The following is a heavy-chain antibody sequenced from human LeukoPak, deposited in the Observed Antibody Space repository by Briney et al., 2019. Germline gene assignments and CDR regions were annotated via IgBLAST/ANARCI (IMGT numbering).Heavy chain of an antibody. CDR2: ISSSSSYT. D-gene: IGHD6-19*01. J-gene: IGHJ4*02. CDR1: GLSFSGYY. CDR3: ARAVGSGPGGHFDY. V-gene: IGHV3-11*05. Sequence: GGSLTLSCAASGLSFSGYYMSWIRQPPGKGLEWGAYISSSSSYTNYADSVKCRFTISRDDAKNSLFLQMSSLGTDATAVYYCARAVGSGPGGHFDYWGPGTLVTVSS.